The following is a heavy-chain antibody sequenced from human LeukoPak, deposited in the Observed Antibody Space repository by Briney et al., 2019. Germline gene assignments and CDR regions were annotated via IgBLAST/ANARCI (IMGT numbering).Heavy chain of an antibody. CDR2: IKEDESEK. CDR1: GFTFSSYW. CDR3: ARYNFYSDYYTRNFDH. V-gene: IGHV3-7*03. Sequence: GGSLRLSCAASGFTFSSYWMNWARQAPGKGLEWVASIKEDESEKYYVDSVKGRFTISRDNAKKSLYLQMDDLRAEDTALYYCARYNFYSDYYTRNFDHWGQGTLVTVSS. D-gene: IGHD3-3*01. J-gene: IGHJ4*02.